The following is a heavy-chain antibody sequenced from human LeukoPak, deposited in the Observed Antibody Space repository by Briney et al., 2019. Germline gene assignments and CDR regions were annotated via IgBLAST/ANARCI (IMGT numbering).Heavy chain of an antibody. CDR3: ARVSRTSGGFDY. Sequence: GGSLRLSCAASGFTFSSYDMPWVRQATGKGLEWVSAIGTAGDTYYPGSVKGRFTISRENAKSSLYLQMNSLRAGDTAVYYCARVSRTSGGFDYWGQGTLVTVSS. D-gene: IGHD3-16*01. CDR2: IGTAGDT. CDR1: GFTFSSYD. J-gene: IGHJ4*02. V-gene: IGHV3-13*01.